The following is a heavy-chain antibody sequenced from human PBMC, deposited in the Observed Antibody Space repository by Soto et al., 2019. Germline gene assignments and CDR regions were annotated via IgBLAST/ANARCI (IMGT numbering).Heavy chain of an antibody. V-gene: IGHV1-24*01. CDR1: GYTLTELS. J-gene: IGHJ4*02. Sequence: GASVKVSCKVSGYTLTELSMHWVRQAPGKGLEWMGGFDPEDGETIYAQKFQGRVTMTEDTSTDTAYMELSSLRSEDTAVYYCATVGYSSGWAATSFDYWGQGTRVTVSS. CDR3: ATVGYSSGWAATSFDY. D-gene: IGHD6-19*01. CDR2: FDPEDGET.